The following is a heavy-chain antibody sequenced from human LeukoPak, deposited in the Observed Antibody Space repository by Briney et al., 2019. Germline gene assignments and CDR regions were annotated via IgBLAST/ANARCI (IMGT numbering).Heavy chain of an antibody. D-gene: IGHD4-17*01. V-gene: IGHV4-39*07. Sequence: PSETLSLTCTVSGGSISSSSYYWGWIRQPPGKGLEWIGSIYYSGSTYYNPSLKSRVTISVDTSKNQFSLKLSSVTAADTAVYYCAREEGRIDYGDYRVFDYWGQGTLVTVSS. CDR3: AREEGRIDYGDYRVFDY. CDR2: IYYSGST. CDR1: GGSISSSSYY. J-gene: IGHJ4*02.